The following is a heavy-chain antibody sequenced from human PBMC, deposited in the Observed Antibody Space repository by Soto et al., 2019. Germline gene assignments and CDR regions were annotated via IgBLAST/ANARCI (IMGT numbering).Heavy chain of an antibody. Sequence: ASVKVSCKASGYTFTSYAMHWVRQAPGQRLEWMGWINAGNGNTKYSQKFQGRVTITRDTSASTAYMELSSLRSEDTALYYCTKDKHWYGMDVWGQGTTVTVSS. J-gene: IGHJ6*02. D-gene: IGHD1-1*01. CDR2: INAGNGNT. V-gene: IGHV1-3*01. CDR1: GYTFTSYA. CDR3: TKDKHWYGMDV.